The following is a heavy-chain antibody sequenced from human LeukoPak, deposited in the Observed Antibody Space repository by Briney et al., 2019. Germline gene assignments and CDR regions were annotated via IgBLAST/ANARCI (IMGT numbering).Heavy chain of an antibody. V-gene: IGHV4-59*01. D-gene: IGHD1-7*01. CDR1: GGSFNSYY. Sequence: KPSETLSLTCTVSGGSFNSYYWSWIRQPPGKGLEWIGYISYSGSTSHNPSLKSRVTISVDTSKNQFSLKLSSVTAADTAVYYCAGVTGTILDYWGQGTLVTVSS. CDR3: AGVTGTILDY. J-gene: IGHJ4*02. CDR2: ISYSGST.